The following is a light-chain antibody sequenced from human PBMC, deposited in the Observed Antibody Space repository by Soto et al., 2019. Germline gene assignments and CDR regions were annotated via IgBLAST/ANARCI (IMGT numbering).Light chain of an antibody. V-gene: IGLV1-44*01. J-gene: IGLJ3*02. CDR1: TANIGSEA. CDR3: AAWSKSLNGVV. Sequence: QSALAQPPSASGTPGQRVSISCSGGTANIGSEAVTWYQQLPGTAPRVVIYSNDQRPSGVPDRFSGSRSGTSASLDISGLQSEDDAVYFCAAWSKSLNGVVFGGGTKVTVL. CDR2: SND.